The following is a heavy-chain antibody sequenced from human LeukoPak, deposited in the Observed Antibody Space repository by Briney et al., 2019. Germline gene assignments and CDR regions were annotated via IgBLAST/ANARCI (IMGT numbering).Heavy chain of an antibody. CDR1: VFSFPSYG. CDR3: ARDWQLPSGPDVFDI. Sequence: ASVKVSCKASVFSFPSYGISWVRQAPAQGLEWIGWITAYDGDTNYAEKFQDRVTIATDASTSTASKESWNLRSDDTAVYYCARDWQLPSGPDVFDIWGEGTVVTVSS. V-gene: IGHV1-18*01. CDR2: ITAYDGDT. J-gene: IGHJ3*02. D-gene: IGHD1-1*01.